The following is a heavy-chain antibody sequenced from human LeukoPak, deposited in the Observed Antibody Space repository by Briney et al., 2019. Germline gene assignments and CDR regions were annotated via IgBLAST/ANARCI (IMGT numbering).Heavy chain of an antibody. J-gene: IGHJ6*03. V-gene: IGHV4-39*07. CDR2: INHSGST. CDR1: GDSISSGDYY. Sequence: PSETLSLTCTVSGDSISSGDYYWSWIRQPPGKGLEWIGEINHSGSTNYNPSLKSRVTISVDTSKNQFSLKLSSVTAADTAVYYCAREYSSSWYGAYYYYYMDVWGKGTTVTVSS. D-gene: IGHD6-13*01. CDR3: AREYSSSWYGAYYYYYMDV.